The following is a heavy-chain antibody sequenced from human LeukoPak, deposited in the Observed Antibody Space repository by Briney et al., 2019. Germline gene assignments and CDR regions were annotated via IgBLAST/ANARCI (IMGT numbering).Heavy chain of an antibody. V-gene: IGHV1-18*01. Sequence: ASVKVSCKASSYTFTSYGISWVRLAPGQGLEWMGWISAYNGNTNYAQKLQGRVTMTTDTSTSTAYMELRSLRSDDTAVYYCARDASGEYYYDSSGYYRLPHYFDYWGQGTLVTVSS. J-gene: IGHJ4*02. D-gene: IGHD3-22*01. CDR1: SYTFTSYG. CDR3: ARDASGEYYYDSSGYYRLPHYFDY. CDR2: ISAYNGNT.